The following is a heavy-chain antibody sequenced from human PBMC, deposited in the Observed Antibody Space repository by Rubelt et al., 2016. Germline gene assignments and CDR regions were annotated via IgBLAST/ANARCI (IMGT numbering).Heavy chain of an antibody. CDR2: INPSGGST. V-gene: IGHV1-46*01. CDR1: GYTFTSYY. D-gene: IGHD3-3*01. J-gene: IGHJ5*02. CDR3: ARSPRYDFEDNWFDP. Sequence: QVQLVQSGAEVKKPGASVKVSCKASGYTFTSYYMHWVRQATGHGLGWMGIINPSGGSTSYEQKFRCKVPITRDTSTDTVYMELSSLRSEHTAVYYCARSPRYDFEDNWFDPWGQGTLVTVSS.